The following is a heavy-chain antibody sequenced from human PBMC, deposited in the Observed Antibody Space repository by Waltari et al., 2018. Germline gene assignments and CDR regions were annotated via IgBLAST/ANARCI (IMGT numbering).Heavy chain of an antibody. D-gene: IGHD2-8*02. Sequence: QLQLQESGPGLVKPSETLSLTCTVPGGSISSSSYYWGWIRQPPGKGLEWIGSIYYSGSTYYNPSLKSRVTISVDTSKNQFSLKLSSVTAADTAVYYCARRAVLRAFDIWGQGTMVTVSS. CDR3: ARRAVLRAFDI. CDR2: IYYSGST. V-gene: IGHV4-39*01. CDR1: GGSISSSSYY. J-gene: IGHJ3*02.